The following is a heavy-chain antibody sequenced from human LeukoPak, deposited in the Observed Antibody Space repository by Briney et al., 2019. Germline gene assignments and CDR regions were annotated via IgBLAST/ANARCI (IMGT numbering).Heavy chain of an antibody. J-gene: IGHJ4*02. CDR2: IRGSGAST. CDR3: AKELGWSSYSN. CDR1: GFTFSSYA. D-gene: IGHD3-3*01. Sequence: GGSLRLSCAASGFTFSSYAMSWVRQAPGKGLEWVSTIRGSGASTYYADSVKGRFTISRDNSKNTLYLQMNSLRTEDTAVYYCAKELGWSSYSNWGQGTQVTVSS. V-gene: IGHV3-23*01.